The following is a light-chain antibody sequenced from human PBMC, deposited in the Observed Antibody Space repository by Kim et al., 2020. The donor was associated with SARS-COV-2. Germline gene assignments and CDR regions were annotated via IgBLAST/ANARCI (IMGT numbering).Light chain of an antibody. J-gene: IGLJ3*02. CDR1: KLGDRY. CDR3: QAGGV. CDR2: QDT. Sequence: YELTQPPSVSVSPGQAASITCSGDKLGDRYACWYQQKPGQSPVLVIYQDTKRPSGIPERFSGSNSGNTATLTISGTQAMDEADYYCQAGGVFGGGTQLTVL. V-gene: IGLV3-1*01.